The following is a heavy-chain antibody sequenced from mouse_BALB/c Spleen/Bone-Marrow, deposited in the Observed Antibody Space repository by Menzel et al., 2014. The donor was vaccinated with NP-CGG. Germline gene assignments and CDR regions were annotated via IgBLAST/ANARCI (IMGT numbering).Heavy chain of an antibody. D-gene: IGHD2-14*01. J-gene: IGHJ4*01. CDR1: GYTFTDYA. V-gene: IGHV1-67*01. CDR3: ARSGKVRNAMDY. CDR2: ISGYYGDA. Sequence: QVHVKQSGAELVRPGVPVKISCKGSGYTFTDYAIHWVKQSHAKSLEWIGLISGYYGDAIYNQKFKGKATMTVDKSSRTAYMDLAGLTSEDSAIYYCARSGKVRNAMDYWGQGTSVTVSS.